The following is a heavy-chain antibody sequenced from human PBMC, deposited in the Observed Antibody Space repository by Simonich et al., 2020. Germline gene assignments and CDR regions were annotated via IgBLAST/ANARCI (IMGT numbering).Heavy chain of an antibody. V-gene: IGHV4-59*08. CDR2: IYYSGST. CDR3: ASRGWSGYYDY. Sequence: QVQLQESGPGLVKPSETLSLTCTVSGGSLSCYYWSWIRQPPGKGLEWIGYIYYSGSTNDNPTLKSRVTISVDTSKNQFSLKQSSVTAADTAVYYCASRGWSGYYDYWGQGTLGTVSS. D-gene: IGHD3-3*01. CDR1: GGSLSCYY. J-gene: IGHJ4*02.